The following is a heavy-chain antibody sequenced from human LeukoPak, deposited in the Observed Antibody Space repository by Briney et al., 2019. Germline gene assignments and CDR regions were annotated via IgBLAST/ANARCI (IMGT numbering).Heavy chain of an antibody. J-gene: IGHJ5*02. Sequence: PGGSLRLSCAASGFTFSSYSMNWVRQAPGKGLEWVSSISSSSSYIYYADSVKGRFTISRDNAKNSLYLQMNSLRAEDTAVYYCARVEVGVRGVIPHPWGQGTLVTVSS. CDR1: GFTFSSYS. D-gene: IGHD3-10*01. CDR3: ARVEVGVRGVIPHP. V-gene: IGHV3-21*01. CDR2: ISSSSSYI.